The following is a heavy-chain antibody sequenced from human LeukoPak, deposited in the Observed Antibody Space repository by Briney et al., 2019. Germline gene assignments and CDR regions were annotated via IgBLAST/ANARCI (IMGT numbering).Heavy chain of an antibody. CDR1: GGTFSSYA. CDR2: IIPIFGTA. J-gene: IGHJ4*02. CDR3: ARREEMATITFWEYYFDY. D-gene: IGHD5-24*01. Sequence: GASVKVSCKASGGTFSSYAISWVRQAPGQGLEWMGGIIPIFGTANYAQKFQGRVTITADESTSTAYMELSSLRSEDTAVYYCARREEMATITFWEYYFDYWGQGTLVTVSS. V-gene: IGHV1-69*13.